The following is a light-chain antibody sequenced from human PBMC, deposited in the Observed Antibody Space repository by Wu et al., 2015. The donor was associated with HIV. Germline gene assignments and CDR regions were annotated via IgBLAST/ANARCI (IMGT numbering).Light chain of an antibody. Sequence: DIVLTQSPDTLSLSPGERASLSCRASQSVTSSFLAWYQQKPGQAPRLLIYGASSRATGIPDRLSGSGSGTDFTLTISRLQPEDFAVYFCQQYGTSPLTFGGGTKVEVK. J-gene: IGKJ4*01. V-gene: IGKV3-20*01. CDR3: QQYGTSPLT. CDR2: GAS. CDR1: QSVTSSF.